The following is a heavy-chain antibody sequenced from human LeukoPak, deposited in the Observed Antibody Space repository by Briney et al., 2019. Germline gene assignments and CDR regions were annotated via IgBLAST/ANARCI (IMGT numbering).Heavy chain of an antibody. CDR2: INHSGST. V-gene: IGHV4-34*01. D-gene: IGHD3-10*01. CDR3: AGFPLYYYGSGSYSTYYFDY. CDR1: GGSFSGYY. Sequence: SETLSLTCAVYGGSFSGYYWSWIRQPPGKGLEWIGEINHSGSTNYNPSLKSRVTISVDTSKDQFSLKLSSVTAADTAVYYCAGFPLYYYGSGSYSTYYFDYWGQGTLVTVSS. J-gene: IGHJ4*02.